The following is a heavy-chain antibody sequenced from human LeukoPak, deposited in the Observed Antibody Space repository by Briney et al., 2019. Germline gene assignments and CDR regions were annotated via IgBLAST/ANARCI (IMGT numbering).Heavy chain of an antibody. CDR3: ARVGGENSGYRYYFDF. CDR2: INHSGST. J-gene: IGHJ4*02. Sequence: PSETLSLTCAVYGGSFSGYYWSWIRQPPGKGLEWIWEINHSGSTNYNPSLKSRVTISVDTSKNKFSLQLTSVPAADTAVYYCARVGGENSGYRYYFDFWGQGTLVTVSS. CDR1: GGSFSGYY. V-gene: IGHV4-34*01. D-gene: IGHD5-18*01.